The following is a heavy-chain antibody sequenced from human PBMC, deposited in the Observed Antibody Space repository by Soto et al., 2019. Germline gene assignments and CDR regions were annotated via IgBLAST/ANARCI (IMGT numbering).Heavy chain of an antibody. V-gene: IGHV3-7*01. CDR2: IKQDGSEK. CDR3: AREANFGVVTDDAFDI. J-gene: IGHJ3*02. Sequence: GGSLRLSCAASGFTFSSYWMSWVRQAPGKGLEWVANIKQDGSEKYYVDSVKGRFTISRDNAKNSLYLQMNSLRAEDTAVYYCAREANFGVVTDDAFDIWGQGTMVT. D-gene: IGHD3-3*01. CDR1: GFTFSSYW.